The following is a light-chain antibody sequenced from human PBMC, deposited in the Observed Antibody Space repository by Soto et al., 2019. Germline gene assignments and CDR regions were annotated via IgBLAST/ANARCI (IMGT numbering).Light chain of an antibody. Sequence: DTQMTQSPSSLSASVGDRVTITCQASQDIRKFLNWYQQKPGKAPKLLINDASNLETGVPSRFSGSGSGTDFTFTINSLQPEDIATYYCQHYDNLVTFGPGTKVDIK. CDR2: DAS. J-gene: IGKJ3*01. CDR3: QHYDNLVT. CDR1: QDIRKF. V-gene: IGKV1-33*01.